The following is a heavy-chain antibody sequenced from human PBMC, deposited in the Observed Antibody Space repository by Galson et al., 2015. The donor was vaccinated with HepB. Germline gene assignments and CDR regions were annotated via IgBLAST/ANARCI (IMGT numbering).Heavy chain of an antibody. CDR1: GFTFSSYA. J-gene: IGHJ4*02. D-gene: IGHD2-2*01. CDR2: ISYDGSNK. Sequence: SLRLSCAASGFTFSSYAMHWVRQAPGKGLEWVAVISYDGSNKYYADSVKGRFTISRDNSKNTLYLQMNSLRAEDTAVYYCARYYCSSTSCYAHYFDYWGQGTLVAVSS. V-gene: IGHV3-30-3*01. CDR3: ARYYCSSTSCYAHYFDY.